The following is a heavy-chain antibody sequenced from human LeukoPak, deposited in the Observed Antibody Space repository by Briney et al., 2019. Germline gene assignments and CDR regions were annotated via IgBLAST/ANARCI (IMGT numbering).Heavy chain of an antibody. CDR1: GYSISSGYY. V-gene: IGHV4-38-2*02. CDR3: ARHPKQWLVLALDY. D-gene: IGHD6-19*01. J-gene: IGHJ4*02. Sequence: SETLSLTCTVSGYSISSGYYWGWIRQPPGKRLEWIGSIYPSGSTFYNPSLKSRVTISVDTSKNQFSLKLSSVTAADTAVYYCARHPKQWLVLALDYWGQGTLVTVSS. CDR2: IYPSGST.